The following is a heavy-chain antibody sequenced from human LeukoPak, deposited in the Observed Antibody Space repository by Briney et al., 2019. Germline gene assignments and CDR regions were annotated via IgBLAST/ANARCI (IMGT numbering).Heavy chain of an antibody. V-gene: IGHV1-69*04. J-gene: IGHJ4*02. CDR3: ARETNDYYDSSEFDY. Sequence: SVKVSCKASGGTFSSYAISWVRQAPGQGLEWTGRIIPILGIANYAQKFQGRVTITADKSTSTAYMELSSLRSEDTAVYYCARETNDYYDSSEFDYWGQGTLVTVSS. CDR1: GGTFSSYA. CDR2: IIPILGIA. D-gene: IGHD3-22*01.